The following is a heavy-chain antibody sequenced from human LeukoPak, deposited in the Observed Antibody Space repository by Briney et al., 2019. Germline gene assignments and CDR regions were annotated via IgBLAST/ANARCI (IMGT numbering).Heavy chain of an antibody. CDR1: GFTVSSNY. CDR2: IYSGGST. D-gene: IGHD3-22*01. V-gene: IGHV3-53*01. Sequence: PGGSLRLSCAASGFTVSSNYMSWVRQAPGKGLEWVSVIYSGGSTYYADSVKGRFTISRGNSKNTLYLQMNSLRAEDTAVYYCARDSRYYYDRSGKTEDYWGQGTLVTVSS. CDR3: ARDSRYYYDRSGKTEDY. J-gene: IGHJ4*02.